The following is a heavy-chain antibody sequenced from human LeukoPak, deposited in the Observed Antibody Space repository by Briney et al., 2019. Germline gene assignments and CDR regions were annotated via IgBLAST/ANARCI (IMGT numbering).Heavy chain of an antibody. J-gene: IGHJ4*02. V-gene: IGHV4-38-2*02. D-gene: IGHD3-9*01. CDR2: IYHSGST. CDR1: GYSISSGYY. Sequence: SETLSLTCTVSGYSISSGYYWGWIRPPPGKGLEWIGSIYHSGSTYYNPSLKSRVTISVDTSKNQFSLKLSSVTAADTAVYYCAKERALRYFDWLLGHPEFDYWGQGTLVTVSS. CDR3: AKERALRYFDWLLGHPEFDY.